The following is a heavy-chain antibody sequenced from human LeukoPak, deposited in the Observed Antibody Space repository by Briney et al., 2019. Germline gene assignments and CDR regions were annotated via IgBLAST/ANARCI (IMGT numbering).Heavy chain of an antibody. J-gene: IGHJ6*03. CDR1: GFTFSGSA. D-gene: IGHD4-17*01. Sequence: GGSLRLSCAASGFTFSGSAMHWVRQASGKGLEWVGRIRSKANSYATAYAASVKGRFTISRDDSKNTAYLQMNSLKTEDTAVYYCTRHAPIYGDYDYYYYYMDVWGKGTTVTVSS. CDR3: TRHAPIYGDYDYYYYYMDV. V-gene: IGHV3-73*01. CDR2: IRSKANSYAT.